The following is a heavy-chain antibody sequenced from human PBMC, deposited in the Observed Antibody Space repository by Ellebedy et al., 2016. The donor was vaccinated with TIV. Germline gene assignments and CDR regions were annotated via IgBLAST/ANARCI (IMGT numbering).Heavy chain of an antibody. D-gene: IGHD5-18*01. J-gene: IGHJ4*02. CDR3: AKSVDTAMVYFDY. CDR2: ISGSGVST. Sequence: GGSLRLSCAASGFTFSNYAMSWVRQAPGKGLEWVSSISGSGVSTFYADSVKGRFTISRDNSKNTLYQQMNSLRAEDTAVYYCAKSVDTAMVYFDYWGQGTLVTVSS. V-gene: IGHV3-23*01. CDR1: GFTFSNYA.